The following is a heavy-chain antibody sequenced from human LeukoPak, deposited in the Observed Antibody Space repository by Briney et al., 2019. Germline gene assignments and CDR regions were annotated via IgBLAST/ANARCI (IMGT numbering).Heavy chain of an antibody. D-gene: IGHD1-26*01. Sequence: PPGGSLRLSCAASGFTFSSYAMHWVRQAPGKGLEYVSAISSNGGSTYYANSVKGRFTISRDNSKNTLYLQMGSLRAEDMAVYYCARDQSRWELLWYFDYWGQGTLVTVSS. CDR2: ISSNGGST. J-gene: IGHJ4*02. CDR3: ARDQSRWELLWYFDY. V-gene: IGHV3-64*01. CDR1: GFTFSSYA.